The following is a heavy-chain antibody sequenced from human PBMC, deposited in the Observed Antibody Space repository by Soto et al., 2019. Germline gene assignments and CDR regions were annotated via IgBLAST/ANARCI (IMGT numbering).Heavy chain of an antibody. CDR3: ARASLNSEVIEHDAFDI. V-gene: IGHV1-69*13. D-gene: IGHD3-16*02. CDR2: IIPIFGTA. J-gene: IGHJ3*02. CDR1: GGTFSSYA. Sequence: SVKVSCKASGGTFSSYAISWVRQAPGQGLEWMGGIIPIFGTANYAQKFQGRVTITADESTSTAYMELSSLRSEDTAVYYCARASLNSEVIEHDAFDIWGQGTMVTVSS.